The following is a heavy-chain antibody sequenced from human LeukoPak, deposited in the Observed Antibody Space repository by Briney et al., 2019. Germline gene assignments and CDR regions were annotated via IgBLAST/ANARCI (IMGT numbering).Heavy chain of an antibody. V-gene: IGHV4-59*01. CDR1: GGSISSYY. CDR3: ARDYSSSNYHYYYMDV. CDR2: IYNSGST. J-gene: IGHJ6*03. Sequence: SETLSLTCTVSGGSISSYYWSWIRQPPGKGLEWIGYIYNSGSTNYNPSLESRVTISVDTSKNQVSLKLSSVTAADTAVYYCARDYSSSNYHYYYMDVWGKGTTVTVSS. D-gene: IGHD6-6*01.